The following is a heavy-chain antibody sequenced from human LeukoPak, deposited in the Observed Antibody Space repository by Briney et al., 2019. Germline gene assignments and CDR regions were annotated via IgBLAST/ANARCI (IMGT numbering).Heavy chain of an antibody. D-gene: IGHD1-14*01. CDR1: GFTFSSYD. CDR2: IGTAGDT. Sequence: GGSLRLSCAASGFTFSSYDMHWVRQATGKGLEWVSAIGTAGDTYYPGSVKGRFTIPRESAKNSLYLQMNSLRAGDTAVYYCARGYGYSSGMDVWGQGTTVTVSS. J-gene: IGHJ6*02. V-gene: IGHV3-13*01. CDR3: ARGYGYSSGMDV.